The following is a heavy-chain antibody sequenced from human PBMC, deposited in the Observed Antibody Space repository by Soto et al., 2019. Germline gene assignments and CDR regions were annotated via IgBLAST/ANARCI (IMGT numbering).Heavy chain of an antibody. J-gene: IGHJ4*02. CDR1: GFTFSSYW. CDR2: IRQDGSEK. D-gene: IGHD6-19*01. Sequence: GGSLRLSCAASGFTFSSYWMSWVRQTPGKGLEWVANIRQDGSEKYYVDSVKGRFTISRDNAKNSLYLQMNSLRAEDTAVYYCARAPLGNQWLADNYYFDYWGQGTLVTVSS. CDR3: ARAPLGNQWLADNYYFDY. V-gene: IGHV3-7*01.